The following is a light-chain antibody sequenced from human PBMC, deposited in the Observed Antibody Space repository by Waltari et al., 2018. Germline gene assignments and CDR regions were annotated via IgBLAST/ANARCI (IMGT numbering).Light chain of an antibody. J-gene: IGLJ2*01. CDR2: SNS. Sequence: QSVLTQPPSASGTPGQRVTISCSGSGSNIGSNAVSWYQQLPGTAPKILTYSNSLRPSGVPDRFSGSKSGTSASLAISGLQSEDEADYYCAAWDDSLNRVFGGGTKLTVL. V-gene: IGLV1-44*01. CDR1: GSNIGSNA. CDR3: AAWDDSLNRV.